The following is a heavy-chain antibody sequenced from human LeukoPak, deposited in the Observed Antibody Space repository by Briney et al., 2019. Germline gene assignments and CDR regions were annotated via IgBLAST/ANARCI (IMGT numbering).Heavy chain of an antibody. J-gene: IGHJ4*02. D-gene: IGHD2-15*01. Sequence: GESLRLSCAASGFSFSRYGMNWVRQAPGKGLEWVSSIDVGSYAYYADSVKGRFTISRDNAKNSLYLQMNSLKVEDTAVYYCASEGVVGAAAHFDYWGQGALVTVSS. CDR1: GFSFSRYG. CDR2: IDVGSYA. CDR3: ASEGVVGAAAHFDY. V-gene: IGHV3-21*06.